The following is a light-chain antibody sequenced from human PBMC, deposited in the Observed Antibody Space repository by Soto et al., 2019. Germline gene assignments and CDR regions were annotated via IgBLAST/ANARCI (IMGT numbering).Light chain of an antibody. J-gene: IGKJ2*01. CDR2: GAS. CDR3: QSYGSSAYT. V-gene: IGKV3-20*01. Sequence: EIVLTQSTGTLSLSPGERATLSCRASQSVRSNYLAWYQQKPGQAPRLLIYGASSSATGVPDRFSGSGSGTDFTFSISRMEAEDFSFYYCQSYGSSAYTFGQGTTLEIK. CDR1: QSVRSNY.